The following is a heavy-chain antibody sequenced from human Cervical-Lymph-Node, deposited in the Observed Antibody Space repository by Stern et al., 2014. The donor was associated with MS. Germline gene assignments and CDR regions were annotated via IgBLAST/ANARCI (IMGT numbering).Heavy chain of an antibody. CDR2: IYPGDSET. J-gene: IGHJ4*02. D-gene: IGHD1-14*01. CDR1: GPPLTIYW. V-gene: IGHV5-51*01. CDR3: ARQTTAWASDV. Sequence: VQLVQSGAELIRPGESLKISCKGSGPPLTIYWIASVRQLPGKGLEWMGIIYPGDSETRYSPSFKGQVTMSADKSTSTAYLQWSSLNASDTAMYFCARQTTAWASDVWGQGTLVTVSS.